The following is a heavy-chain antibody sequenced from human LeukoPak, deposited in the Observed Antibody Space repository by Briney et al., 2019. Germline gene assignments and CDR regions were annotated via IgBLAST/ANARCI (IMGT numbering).Heavy chain of an antibody. CDR3: ARTLWFGELSPSAFDI. Sequence: SETLSLTCTVSGYSISSGYYWGWIRQPPGKGLEWIGSIYHSGSTYYNPSLKSRVTISVDTSKNQFSLKLSSVTAADTAVYYCARTLWFGELSPSAFDIRGQGTMVTVSS. CDR1: GYSISSGYY. V-gene: IGHV4-38-2*02. CDR2: IYHSGST. D-gene: IGHD3-10*01. J-gene: IGHJ3*02.